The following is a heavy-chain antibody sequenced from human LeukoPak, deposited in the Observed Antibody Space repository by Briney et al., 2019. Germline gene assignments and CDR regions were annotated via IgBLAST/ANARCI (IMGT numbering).Heavy chain of an antibody. V-gene: IGHV4-59*01. CDR3: ARGDYDFWSGSASLNWFDP. CDR1: GGSFSGYY. Sequence: SETLSLTCAVYGGSFSGYYWSWIRQPPGKGLEWIGYIYYSGSTNYNPSLKSRVTISVDTSKNQFSLKLSSVTAADTAVYYCARGDYDFWSGSASLNWFDPWGQGTLVTVSS. D-gene: IGHD3-3*01. CDR2: IYYSGST. J-gene: IGHJ5*02.